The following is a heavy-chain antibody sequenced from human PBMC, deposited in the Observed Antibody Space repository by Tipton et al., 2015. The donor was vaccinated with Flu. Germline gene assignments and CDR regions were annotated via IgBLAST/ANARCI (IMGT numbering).Heavy chain of an antibody. CDR2: IYRSGST. CDR1: GYSISSGFY. Sequence: TLSLTCTVSGYSISSGFYWGWIRQPPGKGLEWIGNIYRSGSTFYNPSLKSRVTISVDTSKNQFSLKLSSVTAADTAVYYCARDSSGYSIFFDYWGQGTLVTVSS. D-gene: IGHD3-22*01. CDR3: ARDSSGYSIFFDY. V-gene: IGHV4-38-2*02. J-gene: IGHJ4*02.